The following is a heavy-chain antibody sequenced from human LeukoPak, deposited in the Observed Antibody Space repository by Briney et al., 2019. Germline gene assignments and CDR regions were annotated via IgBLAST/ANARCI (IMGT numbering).Heavy chain of an antibody. CDR3: ARHGDTAIPDDYGMDV. J-gene: IGHJ6*04. CDR1: GCSFTGYW. D-gene: IGHD5-18*01. Sequence: GESLKISCKGSGCSFTGYWIGWVRQMPGKGLEWMGIIYPGDSDTRYSPSFQGQVTISADKSISTAYLQWSSLKASDTAMYYCARHGDTAIPDDYGMDVWGKGTTVTVSS. CDR2: IYPGDSDT. V-gene: IGHV5-51*01.